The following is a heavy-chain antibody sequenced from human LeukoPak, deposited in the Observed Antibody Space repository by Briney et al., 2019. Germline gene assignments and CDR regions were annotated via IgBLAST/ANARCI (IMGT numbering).Heavy chain of an antibody. V-gene: IGHV1-2*02. J-gene: IGHJ4*02. CDR1: GYTFTGYY. CDR3: AREVSGYSTSELGY. D-gene: IGHD6-6*01. Sequence: ASVKVSCKASGYTFTGYYMHWVRQAPGQGLEWMGWINPNSGGTNYAQKFQGRVTMTRDTSISTAYMELSRLRSDDTAMYYCAREVSGYSTSELGYWGQGTLVTVSS. CDR2: INPNSGGT.